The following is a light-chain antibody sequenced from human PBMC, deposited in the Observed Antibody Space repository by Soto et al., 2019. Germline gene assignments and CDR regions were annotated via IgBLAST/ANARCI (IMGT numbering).Light chain of an antibody. Sequence: DIQMTQSPSSVSASVGDRVTITCRASQGISSWVAWYQQKPGKAPNLLIYAASSLQSGVPSRFSGSGSGTEFTLTISSLQPDDFATYYCQQYNSYSITFGQGTRLEIK. CDR3: QQYNSYSIT. CDR2: AAS. J-gene: IGKJ5*01. CDR1: QGISSW. V-gene: IGKV1D-16*01.